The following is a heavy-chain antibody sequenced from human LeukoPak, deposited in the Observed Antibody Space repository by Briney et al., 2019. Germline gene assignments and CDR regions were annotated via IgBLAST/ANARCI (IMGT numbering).Heavy chain of an antibody. V-gene: IGHV1-69*13. CDR3: ARVRGGIVATIFDY. Sequence: AAVTVSCKASVGTFSRYAISWVGQAPGQGVEGMGGIIPIFGKANYAQNFQGRVPITADESTSTAYMELSSLRSEDTAVYYCARVRGGIVATIFDYWGQGTLVTVSS. CDR1: VGTFSRYA. J-gene: IGHJ4*02. D-gene: IGHD5-12*01. CDR2: IIPIFGKA.